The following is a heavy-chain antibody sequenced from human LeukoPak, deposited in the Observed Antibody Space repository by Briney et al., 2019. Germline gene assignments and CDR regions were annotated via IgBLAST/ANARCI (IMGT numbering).Heavy chain of an antibody. CDR2: ISGSGGHT. CDR3: AKARYYDFWSGYKGDAFDI. V-gene: IGHV3-23*01. Sequence: GGSLRLSCAASGFTFSMYAMTWVRQAPGKGLEWVSAISGSGGHTYYADSVKGRFTISSDSSKNTLFLQMNSLRDEDTAVYYCAKARYYDFWSGYKGDAFDIWGQGTMVAVSS. J-gene: IGHJ3*02. D-gene: IGHD3-3*01. CDR1: GFTFSMYA.